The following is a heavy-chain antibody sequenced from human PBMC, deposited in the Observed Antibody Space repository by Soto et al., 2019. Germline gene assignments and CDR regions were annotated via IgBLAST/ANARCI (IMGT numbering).Heavy chain of an antibody. Sequence: GGSLRLSCAASGFSFSSYSMNWVRQAPGKGLEWVSYISSSGSTIYYADSVKGRFTISRDNAKNSLYLQMNSLRAEDTAVYYCARDQILRGYSGYDPAFDIWGQGTMVTVSS. CDR1: GFSFSSYS. D-gene: IGHD5-12*01. CDR3: ARDQILRGYSGYDPAFDI. J-gene: IGHJ3*02. CDR2: ISSSGSTI. V-gene: IGHV3-48*04.